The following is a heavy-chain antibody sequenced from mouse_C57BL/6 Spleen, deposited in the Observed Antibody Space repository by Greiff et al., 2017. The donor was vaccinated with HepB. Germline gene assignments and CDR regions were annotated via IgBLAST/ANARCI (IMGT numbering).Heavy chain of an antibody. V-gene: IGHV2-2*01. Sequence: VKLVESGPGLVQPSQSLSITCTVSGFSLTSYGVHWVRQSPGKGLEWLGVIWSGGSTDYNAAFISRLSISKDNSKSQVFFKMNSLQADDTAIYYCARSYSKGDFDYCGQGTTPTVSS. CDR3: ARSYSKGDFDY. CDR1: GFSLTSYG. CDR2: IWSGGST. D-gene: IGHD2-5*01. J-gene: IGHJ2*01.